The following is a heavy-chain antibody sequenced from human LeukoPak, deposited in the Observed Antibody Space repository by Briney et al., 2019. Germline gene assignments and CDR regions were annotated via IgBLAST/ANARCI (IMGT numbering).Heavy chain of an antibody. CDR3: ARERWYLDY. CDR2: IKENGSNI. D-gene: IGHD4-23*01. V-gene: IGHV3-7*05. J-gene: IGHJ4*02. Sequence: PGGSLRLSCAASGFTFTTFSMTWVRQAPGRGLEWVARIKENGSNIHYVDSVKGRFTIPRDNAKNSVYLQMNSLRVEDTAVYYCARERWYLDYWGQGTLVTVSS. CDR1: GFTFTTFS.